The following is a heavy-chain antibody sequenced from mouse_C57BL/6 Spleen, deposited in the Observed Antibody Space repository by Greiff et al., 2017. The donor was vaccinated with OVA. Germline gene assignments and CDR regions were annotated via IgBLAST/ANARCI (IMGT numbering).Heavy chain of an antibody. Sequence: QVQLQQSGAELVRPGASVKLSCKASGYTFTDYYINWVKQRPGQGLEWIARIYPGSGNTYYNEKFKGKATLTAEKSSSTAYMQLSSLTSEDSAVYFCASGSSGSHYAMDYWGQGTSVTVSS. J-gene: IGHJ4*01. CDR1: GYTFTDYY. D-gene: IGHD3-2*02. CDR3: ASGSSGSHYAMDY. V-gene: IGHV1-76*01. CDR2: IYPGSGNT.